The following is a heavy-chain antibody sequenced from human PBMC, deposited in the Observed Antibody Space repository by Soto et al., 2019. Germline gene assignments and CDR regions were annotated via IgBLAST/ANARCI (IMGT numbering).Heavy chain of an antibody. D-gene: IGHD2-8*02. Sequence: EVQLVESGGGLVKPGGSLRLSCAVSGFTFSSCSMNWVRQAPGKGLEWVSSISSSSSTIYYAASVKGRFTISRDNAKNSLYPQINSLRDEDTVVYYCASWPDGADYWGQGTLVTVSS. CDR1: GFTFSSCS. CDR2: ISSSSSTI. CDR3: ASWPDGADY. J-gene: IGHJ4*02. V-gene: IGHV3-48*02.